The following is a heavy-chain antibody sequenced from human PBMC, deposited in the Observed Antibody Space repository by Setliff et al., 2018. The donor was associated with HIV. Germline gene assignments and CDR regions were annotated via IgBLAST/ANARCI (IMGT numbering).Heavy chain of an antibody. Sequence: GGSLRLSCAASGFMFGVDWMSWVLQTPGKGLEWVASVTPDGGDKYYANSMRGRFTISRDNGKNAVYLQMDSLRVDDTAVYYCARDRGSRDGNRGAFDMGGQGTMVTVSS. J-gene: IGHJ3*02. V-gene: IGHV3-7*01. CDR3: ARDRGSRDGNRGAFDM. CDR2: VTPDGGDK. CDR1: GFMFGVDW. D-gene: IGHD3-10*01.